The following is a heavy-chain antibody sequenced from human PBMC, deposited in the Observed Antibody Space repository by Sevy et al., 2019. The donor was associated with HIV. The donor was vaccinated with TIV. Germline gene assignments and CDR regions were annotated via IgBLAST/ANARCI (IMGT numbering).Heavy chain of an antibody. D-gene: IGHD1-26*01. V-gene: IGHV4-59*08. Sequence: SETLSLTCTVSGGSITNLYWNWIRQPPGKGLEWIANINYNGHINYNPSLKSRVTLALDTSKNKFSLRLSYVTAADTAMYYCAGENAWGRGYSWGQGTLVTVSS. CDR3: AGENAWGRGYS. J-gene: IGHJ4*02. CDR1: GGSITNLY. CDR2: INYNGHI.